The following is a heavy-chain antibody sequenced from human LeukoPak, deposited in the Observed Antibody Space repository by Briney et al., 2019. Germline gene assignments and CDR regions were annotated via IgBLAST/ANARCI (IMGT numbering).Heavy chain of an antibody. V-gene: IGHV3-23*01. Sequence: GGSLRLSCAASGFTFSPHAMHWVRQSPGKGLKWVSAISGSGGSTYYADSVKGRFTISRDNSKNTLYLQMNSLRAEDTAVYYCAKRLGPAATKTIMSWGQGTLVTVSS. D-gene: IGHD2-2*01. J-gene: IGHJ4*02. CDR2: ISGSGGST. CDR1: GFTFSPHA. CDR3: AKRLGPAATKTIMS.